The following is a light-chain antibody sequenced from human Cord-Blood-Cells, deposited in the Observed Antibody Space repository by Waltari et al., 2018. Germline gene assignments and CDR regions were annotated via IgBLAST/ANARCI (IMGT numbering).Light chain of an antibody. CDR3: NSRDSSGTVV. CDR1: SLRSYY. CDR2: GKN. V-gene: IGLV3-19*01. J-gene: IGLJ2*01. Sequence: SSELTQDPAVSVALGQTVRITCQGDSLRSYYASWYQQKPGQASGLVLDGKNHRPSRIPHPFSGASPGNTASVTIPGAQAEDEADYYCNSRDSSGTVVFGGGTKLTVL.